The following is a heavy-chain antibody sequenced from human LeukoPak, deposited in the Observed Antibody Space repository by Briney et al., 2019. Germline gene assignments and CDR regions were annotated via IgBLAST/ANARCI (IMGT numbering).Heavy chain of an antibody. CDR2: ISAYNGNT. Sequence: EASVKVSCKASGYTFTSYGISWVRQAPGQGLEWMGWISAYNGNTNYAQKLQGRVTMTTDTSTSTAYMELSSLRSDDTAVYYCARDYPNYDILTGPHYSYYGMDVWGQGTTVTVSS. D-gene: IGHD3-9*01. V-gene: IGHV1-18*01. J-gene: IGHJ6*02. CDR1: GYTFTSYG. CDR3: ARDYPNYDILTGPHYSYYGMDV.